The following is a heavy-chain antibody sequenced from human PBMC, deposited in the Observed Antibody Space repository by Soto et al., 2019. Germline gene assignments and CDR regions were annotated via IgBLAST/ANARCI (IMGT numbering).Heavy chain of an antibody. CDR2: ISGSGFKK. D-gene: IGHD1-26*01. CDR1: GFIFGNFG. CDR3: AKNQGVELVPLATVDWFDP. Sequence: EVVLLESGGGLEQPGGSLRLSCAASGFIFGNFGMRWVRQAPGKGLELISAISGSGFKKYDADSVKGRFTIPRDNSKSTVYLELNNLRAEDPAVYHCAKNQGVELVPLATVDWFDPWGQGAVVTVSS. V-gene: IGHV3-23*01. J-gene: IGHJ5*02.